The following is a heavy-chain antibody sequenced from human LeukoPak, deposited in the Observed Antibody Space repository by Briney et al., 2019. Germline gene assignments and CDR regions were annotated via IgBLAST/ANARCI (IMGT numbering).Heavy chain of an antibody. CDR2: IQSDGSNK. CDR1: GFTFSSYG. Sequence: GGSLRLSCAASGFTFSSYGMHWVRQAPGKGLEWVAFIQSDGSNKYYADSVKGRFTISRDNSKNTLYLQMNSLRAEDTAVYYCAKVGWLRLSRCLDYWGQGTLVTVSS. V-gene: IGHV3-30*02. D-gene: IGHD5-12*01. J-gene: IGHJ4*02. CDR3: AKVGWLRLSRCLDY.